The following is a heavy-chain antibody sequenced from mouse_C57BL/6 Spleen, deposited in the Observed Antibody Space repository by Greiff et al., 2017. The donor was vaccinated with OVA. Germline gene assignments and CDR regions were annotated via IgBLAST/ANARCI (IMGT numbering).Heavy chain of an antibody. CDR1: GYAFSSSW. D-gene: IGHD4-1*01. Sequence: QVQLQQSGPELVKPGASVKISCKASGYAFSSSWMNWVKQRPGKGLEWIGRIYPGDGDTNYNGKFKGKATLTADKSSSTAYMQLSSLTSEDSAVYFCARRGHWDYFDYWGQSTTLTVSS. CDR3: ARRGHWDYFDY. V-gene: IGHV1-82*01. J-gene: IGHJ2*01. CDR2: IYPGDGDT.